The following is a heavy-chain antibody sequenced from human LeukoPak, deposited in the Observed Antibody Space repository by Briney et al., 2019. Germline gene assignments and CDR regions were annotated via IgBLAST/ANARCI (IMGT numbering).Heavy chain of an antibody. Sequence: GGSLRISCVAPGFTFSSNWMTWVRRAPGKGLEWVANTKEDGSARYYVESVKGRFTVSRDNAKNSLFLQMDRLKVEDTAVYYCARGEKDGSLDSWGQGSLVTVSS. CDR3: ARGEKDGSLDS. V-gene: IGHV3-7*01. CDR2: TKEDGSAR. CDR1: GFTFSSNW. J-gene: IGHJ4*02.